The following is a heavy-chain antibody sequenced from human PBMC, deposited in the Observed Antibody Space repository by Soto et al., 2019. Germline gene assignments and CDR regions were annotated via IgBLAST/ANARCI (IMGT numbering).Heavy chain of an antibody. V-gene: IGHV1-69*02. Sequence: QVQLVQSGAEVKKPGSSVKVSCKASGGTFSSYTISWVRQAPGQGLEWMGRIIPIPGIANYGQKFQGRVTITADQSTSTAYMELSRLRSEDPAVYYCAMEYYDFWSGYYPEDYFDYGGQGTLVTVSS. J-gene: IGHJ4*02. CDR1: GGTFSSYT. CDR2: IIPIPGIA. D-gene: IGHD3-3*01. CDR3: AMEYYDFWSGYYPEDYFDY.